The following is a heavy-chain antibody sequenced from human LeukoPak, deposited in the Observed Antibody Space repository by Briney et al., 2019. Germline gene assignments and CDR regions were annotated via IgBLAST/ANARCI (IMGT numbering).Heavy chain of an antibody. D-gene: IGHD1-7*01. Sequence: GESLKISCKGSGYSFTSYWIGWVRQMPGKGLEWIRIIYPSDSDTKYSPSFQGQVTISADKSISTAYLQWSSLKASDTAMYYCARHMNGNYGLHWGQGTLVTVSS. V-gene: IGHV5-51*01. CDR1: GYSFTSYW. CDR2: IYPSDSDT. CDR3: ARHMNGNYGLH. J-gene: IGHJ4*02.